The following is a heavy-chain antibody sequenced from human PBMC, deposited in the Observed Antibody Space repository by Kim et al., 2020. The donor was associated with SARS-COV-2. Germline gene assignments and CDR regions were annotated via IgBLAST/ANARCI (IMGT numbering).Heavy chain of an antibody. V-gene: IGHV3-73*01. Sequence: SANAYAASVKGRFTISRDDSKNTAYLQMNSLKTEDTAVYYCTRPGDAFDIWGQGTMVTVSS. D-gene: IGHD3-10*01. CDR2: SAN. J-gene: IGHJ3*02. CDR3: TRPGDAFDI.